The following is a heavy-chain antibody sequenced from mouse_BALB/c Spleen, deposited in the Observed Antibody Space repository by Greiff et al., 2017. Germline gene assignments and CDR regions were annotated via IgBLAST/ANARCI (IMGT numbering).Heavy chain of an antibody. Sequence: EVHLVESGPGLVKPSQSLSLTCTVTGYSITSDYAWNWIRQFPGNKLEWMGYISYSGSTSYNPSLKSRISITRDTSKNQFFLQLNSVTTEDTATYYCARRKLRLLFAYWGQGTLVTVSA. CDR3: ARRKLRLLFAY. CDR1: GYSITSDYA. J-gene: IGHJ3*01. CDR2: ISYSGST. V-gene: IGHV3-2*02. D-gene: IGHD6-1*01.